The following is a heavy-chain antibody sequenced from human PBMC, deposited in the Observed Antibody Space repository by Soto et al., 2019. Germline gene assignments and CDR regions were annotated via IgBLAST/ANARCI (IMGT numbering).Heavy chain of an antibody. CDR1: GGTFSSYA. J-gene: IGHJ4*02. CDR2: IIPIFGTA. CDR3: ARQCTNGVCDMASDY. V-gene: IGHV1-69*12. D-gene: IGHD2-8*01. Sequence: QVQLVQSGAEVKKPGSSVKVSCKASGGTFSSYAISWVRQAPGQGLEWMGGIIPIFGTANYAQKFQGRVTITADESTSTAYMELSSLISEDTAVYYCARQCTNGVCDMASDYWGQGTLVTVSS.